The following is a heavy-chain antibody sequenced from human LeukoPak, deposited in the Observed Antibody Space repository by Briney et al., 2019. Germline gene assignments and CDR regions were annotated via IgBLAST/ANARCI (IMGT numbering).Heavy chain of an antibody. V-gene: IGHV1-69*13. Sequence: GASVKVSCKASGGTFSSYAISWVRQAPGQGLEWMGGIIPIFGTANYAQKFQGRVTITADESTSTAYMELSSLRSEDTAVYYCARGPVAYYDFWSGYRHPNYYFDYWGQGTLVTVSS. CDR1: GGTFSSYA. CDR3: ARGPVAYYDFWSGYRHPNYYFDY. D-gene: IGHD3-3*01. J-gene: IGHJ4*02. CDR2: IIPIFGTA.